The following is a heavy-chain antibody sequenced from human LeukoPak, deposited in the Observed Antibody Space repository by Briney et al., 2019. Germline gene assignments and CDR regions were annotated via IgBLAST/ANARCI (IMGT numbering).Heavy chain of an antibody. V-gene: IGHV4-61*02. CDR3: AREHDYYYMDV. CDR2: IYTSGST. J-gene: IGHJ6*03. CDR1: GGSISSGSYY. Sequence: SETLSLTCTVSGGSISSGSYYWSWIRQPAGKGLEWIGRIYTSGSTNYNPSLKSRVTISVDTSKNQFSLKLSSVTAADTAVYYCAREHDYYYMDVWGKGTTVTVSS.